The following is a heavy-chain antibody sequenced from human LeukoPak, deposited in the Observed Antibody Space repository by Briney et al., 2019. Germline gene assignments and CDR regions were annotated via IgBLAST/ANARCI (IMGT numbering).Heavy chain of an antibody. D-gene: IGHD3-22*01. CDR1: GGAFSSYA. J-gene: IGHJ4*02. CDR2: IIPIFGTA. Sequence: SVKVSCKASGGAFSSYAISLVRQAPGQGLEWMGGIIPIFGTANYAQKFQGRVTITADESTSTAYMELSSLRSEDTAVYYCARDGEYYYDSSGIFPFYWGQGNLVTVSS. V-gene: IGHV1-69*13. CDR3: ARDGEYYYDSSGIFPFY.